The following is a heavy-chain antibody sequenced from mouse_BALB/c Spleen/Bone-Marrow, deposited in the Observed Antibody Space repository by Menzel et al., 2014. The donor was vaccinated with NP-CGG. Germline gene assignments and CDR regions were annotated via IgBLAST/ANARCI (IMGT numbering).Heavy chain of an antibody. Sequence: ESGPGLVKPSQSLYLTCTVTGYSITSDYVWNWIRQLPGNKLEWRGNISYRGSTSYNQSLKSRISITWNTSKNQFFLQLNSVTTEDTATYYCSRRITTAHYYAMDYWGQGTSVTVSS. V-gene: IGHV3-2*02. CDR1: GYSITSDYV. CDR2: ISYRGST. J-gene: IGHJ4*01. D-gene: IGHD1-2*01. CDR3: SRRITTAHYYAMDY.